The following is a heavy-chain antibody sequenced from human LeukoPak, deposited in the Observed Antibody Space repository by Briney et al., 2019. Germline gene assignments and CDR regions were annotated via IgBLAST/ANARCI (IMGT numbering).Heavy chain of an antibody. J-gene: IGHJ6*02. CDR1: GFTFSSYA. V-gene: IGHV3-23*01. CDR3: AKDYFPGIPYYYGMDV. D-gene: IGHD3-10*01. Sequence: PGGSLRLSCAASGFTFSSYAMSWVRQAPGKGLEWVSAISGSGGSTYYADSVKGRFTISRDNSKNTLYLQMNSLRAEDTAVYYCAKDYFPGIPYYYGMDVWGQGTTVTVSS. CDR2: ISGSGGST.